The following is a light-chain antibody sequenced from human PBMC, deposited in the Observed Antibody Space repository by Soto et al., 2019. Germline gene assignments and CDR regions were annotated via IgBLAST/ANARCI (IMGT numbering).Light chain of an antibody. J-gene: IGLJ3*02. Sequence: QSALTQPASVSGSPGQSITISCTGTSSDVGIYNYVSWYQQHPGKAPKLMIYEVNNRPSGVSNRFSGSKSGNTASLTISGLQAEDEADYYCSSYTSSSTWVFGGGTQLTVL. CDR1: SSDVGIYNY. CDR2: EVN. V-gene: IGLV2-14*01. CDR3: SSYTSSSTWV.